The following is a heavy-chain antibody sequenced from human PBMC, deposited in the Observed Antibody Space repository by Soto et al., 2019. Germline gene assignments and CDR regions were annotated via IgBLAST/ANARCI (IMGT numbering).Heavy chain of an antibody. CDR1: GFTFSNFA. V-gene: IGHV3-23*01. J-gene: IGHJ6*03. CDR2: ITGSTGTT. CDR3: AKETSSSPYYMDV. Sequence: EVQVLESGGGSVQPRGSLRLSCAASGFTFSNFAMSWVRHAPGKGLEWVSEITGSTGTTYYADSVKGRFIISRDNSKNTVHLQMNSLRAEDTAVYYCAKETSSSPYYMDVWGKGTTVTVSS. D-gene: IGHD2-2*01.